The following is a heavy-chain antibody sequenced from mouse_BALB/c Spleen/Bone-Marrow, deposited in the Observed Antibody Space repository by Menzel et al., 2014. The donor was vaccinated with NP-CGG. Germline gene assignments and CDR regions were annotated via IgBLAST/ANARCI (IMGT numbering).Heavy chain of an antibody. J-gene: IGHJ3*01. Sequence: QVQLQQSGAELVRPGASVNLSCKASGYSFTSYWMNWVKQRPGHGLEWIGMIHPSDTETRLNQRFKDKATLTVDKSSCXAYMQLNSPTSEDSAVYYCARLEGNYGSTFAYWGQGTLVTVSA. CDR2: IHPSDTET. CDR1: GYSFTSYW. V-gene: IGHV1-61*01. D-gene: IGHD1-1*01. CDR3: ARLEGNYGSTFAY.